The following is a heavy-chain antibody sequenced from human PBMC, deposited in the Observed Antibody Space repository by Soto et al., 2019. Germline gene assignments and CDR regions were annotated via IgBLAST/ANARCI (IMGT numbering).Heavy chain of an antibody. V-gene: IGHV3-9*01. CDR2: ISWNSGSI. D-gene: IGHD3-22*01. CDR3: AKDKEYYYDSSGYFDY. CDR1: GFTFDDYA. J-gene: IGHJ4*02. Sequence: GGSLRLSCAASGFTFDDYAMHWVRQAPGKGLEWVSGISWNSGSIGYADSVKGRFTISRDNAKNSLYLQMNSLRAEDTALYYCAKDKEYYYDSSGYFDYWGQGTLVTVSS.